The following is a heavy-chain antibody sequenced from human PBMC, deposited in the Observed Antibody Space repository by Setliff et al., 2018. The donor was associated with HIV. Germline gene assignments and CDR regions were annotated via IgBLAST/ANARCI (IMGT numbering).Heavy chain of an antibody. J-gene: IGHJ4*02. CDR2: ISSSGSTI. CDR1: GFTLSIYE. V-gene: IGHV3-48*03. CDR3: TKANYDVLTGYYDY. Sequence: PGGSLRLSCAASGFTLSIYEMNWVRQGPGRGLEWVSYISSSGSTIFYADSVKGRFTISRDNSKNTVYLQMNSLRAEDTALYYCTKANYDVLTGYYDYWGQGTLVTVSS. D-gene: IGHD3-9*01.